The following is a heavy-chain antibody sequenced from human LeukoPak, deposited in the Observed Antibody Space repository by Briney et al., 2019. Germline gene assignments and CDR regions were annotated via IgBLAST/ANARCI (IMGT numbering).Heavy chain of an antibody. J-gene: IGHJ6*03. V-gene: IGHV3-33*01. CDR1: GFTLSSYG. CDR2: IWYDGSNK. Sequence: GRSLRLSCAASGFTLSSYGMHWVRQAPGKGLEWVAVIWYDGSNKYYADSVKGRFTISRDNSKNTLYLQMNSLRAEDTAVYYCARAGRSSSSSLGYYYYYYMDVWGKGTTVTVSS. CDR3: ARAGRSSSSSLGYYYYYYMDV. D-gene: IGHD6-6*01.